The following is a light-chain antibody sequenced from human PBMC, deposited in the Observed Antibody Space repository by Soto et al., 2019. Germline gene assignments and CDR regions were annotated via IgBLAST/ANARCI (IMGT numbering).Light chain of an antibody. CDR1: QTISSW. Sequence: DIHMTRCPSTMSGSVGDRVTITCRASQTISSWLAWYQQKPGKAPKLLIYKASTLKSGVPSRFSGSGSGTEFTLTISSLQPDDFATYYCQHYNSYSEAFGQGTKVDI. CDR2: KAS. J-gene: IGKJ1*01. V-gene: IGKV1-5*03. CDR3: QHYNSYSEA.